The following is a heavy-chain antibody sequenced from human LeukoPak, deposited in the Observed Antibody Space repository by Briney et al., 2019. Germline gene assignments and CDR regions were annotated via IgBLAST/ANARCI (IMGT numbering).Heavy chain of an antibody. J-gene: IGHJ5*02. CDR3: ARDVLTGSYLPPWFDP. V-gene: IGHV3-74*01. Sequence: GGSLRLSCAASGFTFSSYWMHWVRQAPGKELVWVSRINTDGSSTSYADSVKGRFTISRDNAKNTLYLQMNSLRAEDTAVYYCARDVLTGSYLPPWFDPWGQGTLVTVSS. D-gene: IGHD1-26*01. CDR1: GFTFSSYW. CDR2: INTDGSST.